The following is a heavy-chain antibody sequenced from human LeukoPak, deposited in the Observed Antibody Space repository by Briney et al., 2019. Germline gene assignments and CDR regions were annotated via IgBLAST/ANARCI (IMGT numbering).Heavy chain of an antibody. CDR1: GFTFSDYY. Sequence: GGSLRLSCAASGFTFSDYYMSWIRQAPGKGLEWVSYISSSGSTIYYADSVKGRFTISRDNAKNSLYLQMNSLRAEDTAVYYCARDLTMIVDSSLGYWGQGTLVTVSS. CDR2: ISSSGSTI. D-gene: IGHD3-22*01. J-gene: IGHJ4*02. CDR3: ARDLTMIVDSSLGY. V-gene: IGHV3-11*01.